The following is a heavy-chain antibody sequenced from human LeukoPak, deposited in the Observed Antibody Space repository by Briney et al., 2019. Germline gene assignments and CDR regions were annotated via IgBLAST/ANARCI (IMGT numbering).Heavy chain of an antibody. J-gene: IGHJ4*02. CDR2: IRYDGSNK. D-gene: IGHD6-19*01. CDR3: AKDQYSSGWYFDY. CDR1: GFTFSSYG. Sequence: GGSLRLSCAASGFTFSSYGMHWVRQAPGKGLEWVAFIRYDGSNKYYADSVKGRFTISRDNSKNTLYLQMNSLRAEDTAVYYCAKDQYSSGWYFDYWGQGTLVTVSS. V-gene: IGHV3-30*02.